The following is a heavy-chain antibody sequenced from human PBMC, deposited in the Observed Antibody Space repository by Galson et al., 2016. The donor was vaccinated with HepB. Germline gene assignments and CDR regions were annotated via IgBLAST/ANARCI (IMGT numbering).Heavy chain of an antibody. Sequence: SVKVSCKASGGTFSNYAISWVRQAPGQGLEWMGEIIPMSGRTNYAQNFQGRLTITADKSTSTAYMELSSLRFEDTAVYYCANIIGDSGSYRDNWGQGSLVTVSS. J-gene: IGHJ4*02. CDR3: ANIIGDSGSYRDN. V-gene: IGHV1-69*06. CDR1: GGTFSNYA. D-gene: IGHD3-16*02. CDR2: IIPMSGRT.